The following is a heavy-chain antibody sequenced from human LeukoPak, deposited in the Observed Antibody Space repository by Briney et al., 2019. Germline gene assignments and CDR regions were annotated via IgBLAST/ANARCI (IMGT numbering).Heavy chain of an antibody. J-gene: IGHJ4*02. Sequence: PGGSLRLSCAASGFTFSSYAMSWVRQAPGKGLEWVSVISGSGDSTYYTDSGKGRFTISRDNAKNSLYLQMNSLRAEDTAVHYCARDQGLLVVAGRFGYWGQGTLVTVSS. V-gene: IGHV3-23*01. CDR2: ISGSGDST. CDR1: GFTFSSYA. D-gene: IGHD6-19*01. CDR3: ARDQGLLVVAGRFGY.